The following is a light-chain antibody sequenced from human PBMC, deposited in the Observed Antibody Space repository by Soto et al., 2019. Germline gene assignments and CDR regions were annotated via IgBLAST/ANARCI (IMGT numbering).Light chain of an antibody. J-gene: IGKJ4*01. Sequence: DVVMTQTPLSLAVTPGQPASISCKSSRSLLHSDGKTYLYWYLQKPGLPPHLLIYEVSNRFSGVPDRFSGRGSGTDFTLKISRVEAEDVGIYYCMHTVEVPLPFGGGTKVEIK. V-gene: IGKV2D-29*01. CDR1: RSLLHSDGKTY. CDR3: MHTVEVPLP. CDR2: EVS.